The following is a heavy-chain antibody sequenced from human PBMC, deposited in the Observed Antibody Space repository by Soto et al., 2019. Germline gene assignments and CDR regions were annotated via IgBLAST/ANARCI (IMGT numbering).Heavy chain of an antibody. Sequence: EVQLVESGGGLVKPGESLRLSCVASDSTFSSYSMNWVRQAPGRGLEWVSSISSRSGVIFYADSVKGRFTISRDNAKHSLYLQMNSLRAEDTAVYYCLRGGRGYTKDDTLDIWGQGTMVTVSS. CDR1: DSTFSSYS. D-gene: IGHD2-2*02. CDR3: LRGGRGYTKDDTLDI. V-gene: IGHV3-21*06. CDR2: ISSRSGVI. J-gene: IGHJ3*02.